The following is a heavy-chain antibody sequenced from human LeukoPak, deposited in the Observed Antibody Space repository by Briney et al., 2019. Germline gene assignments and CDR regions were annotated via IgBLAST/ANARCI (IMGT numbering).Heavy chain of an antibody. CDR2: IYYSGTT. J-gene: IGHJ4*02. V-gene: IGHV4-59*01. CDR3: ARGVHIAAAQYGY. CDR1: GGSISSYY. D-gene: IGHD6-13*01. Sequence: SETLSLTCTVSGGSISSYYWSWIRQPPEEGVEWIGYIYYSGTTNYNPSLKSRVTISVDTSKNQFSLKLSSVTAADTAVYYCARGVHIAAAQYGYWGQGTLVTVSS.